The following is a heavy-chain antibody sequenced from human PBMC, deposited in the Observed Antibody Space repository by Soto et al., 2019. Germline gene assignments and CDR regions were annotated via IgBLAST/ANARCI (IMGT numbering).Heavy chain of an antibody. CDR3: ARGHSRGSGYPNYCYYGMDV. CDR2: MNPNSGNT. J-gene: IGHJ6*02. Sequence: ASVKVSCKASGYTFTSYDINWVRQATGQGLEWMGWMNPNSGNTGYAQKFQGRVTMTRNTSISTAYMELSSLRSEDTAVYYCARGHSRGSGYPNYCYYGMDVWDQGTTVTVSS. D-gene: IGHD3-3*01. V-gene: IGHV1-8*01. CDR1: GYTFTSYD.